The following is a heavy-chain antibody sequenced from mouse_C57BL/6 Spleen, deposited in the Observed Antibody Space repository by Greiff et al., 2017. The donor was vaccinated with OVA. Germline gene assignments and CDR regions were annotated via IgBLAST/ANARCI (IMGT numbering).Heavy chain of an antibody. J-gene: IGHJ2*01. D-gene: IGHD3-2*02. CDR2: FHPYNDDT. CDR3: ASVEGSGHFDY. CDR1: GYTFTTYP. Sequence: QVQLKESGAELVKPGASVKMSCKASGYTFTTYPIEWMKQNHGKSLEWIGNFHPYNDDTKYNEKLKGKATLTVEKSSSKVYLEISRLTSDDSAVYYCASVEGSGHFDYWGQGTTLTVSS. V-gene: IGHV1-47*01.